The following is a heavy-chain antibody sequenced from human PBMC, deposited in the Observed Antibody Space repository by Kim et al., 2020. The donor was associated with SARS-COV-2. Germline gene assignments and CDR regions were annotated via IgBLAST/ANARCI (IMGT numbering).Heavy chain of an antibody. CDR2: IYHSGST. J-gene: IGHJ6*02. D-gene: IGHD4-17*01. Sequence: SETLSLTCAVSGGSISSSNWWSWVRQPPGKGLEWIGEIYHSGSTNYNPSLKSRVTISVDKSKNQFSLKLSSVTAADTAVYYCARTCYGGNSGYYGMDVWGQGTTVTVSS. CDR3: ARTCYGGNSGYYGMDV. V-gene: IGHV4-4*02. CDR1: GGSISSSNW.